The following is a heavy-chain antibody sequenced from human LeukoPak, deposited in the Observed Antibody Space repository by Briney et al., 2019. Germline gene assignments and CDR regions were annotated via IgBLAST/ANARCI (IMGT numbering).Heavy chain of an antibody. V-gene: IGHV3-30*02. D-gene: IGHD5-12*01. CDR1: GFTFSSYA. CDR3: AKGGGYEAQYYYYYLDV. CDR2: IRYDGSNK. Sequence: GGSLRLSCAASGFTFSSYAMSWVRQAPGKGLEWVAFIRYDGSNKYYADSVKGRFTVSRDNSKNTLYLQMKSLRAEDTAVYYCAKGGGYEAQYYYYYLDVWGKGTTVTISS. J-gene: IGHJ6*03.